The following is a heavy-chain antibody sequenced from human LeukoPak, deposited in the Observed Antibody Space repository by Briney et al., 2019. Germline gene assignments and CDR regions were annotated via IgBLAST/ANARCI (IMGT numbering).Heavy chain of an antibody. J-gene: IGHJ4*02. V-gene: IGHV4-39*01. D-gene: IGHD1/OR15-1a*01. Sequence: SETLSLTCTVSGGSISSSSYYWGWIRQPPGKGLEWIGSIYYSGSTYYNPSLKSRVTISVDTSKNQFSLKLSSVTAADTAVYYCARHRRKTGPNDYWGQGTPVTVSS. CDR2: IYYSGST. CDR1: GGSISSSSYY. CDR3: ARHRRKTGPNDY.